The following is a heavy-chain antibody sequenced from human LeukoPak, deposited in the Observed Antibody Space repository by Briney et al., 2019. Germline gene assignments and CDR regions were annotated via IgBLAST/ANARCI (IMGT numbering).Heavy chain of an antibody. CDR2: IKQDGSEK. Sequence: PGGSLRLSCAASGFSFNKDWVSWVRQAPGKGLEWVANIKQDGSEKYYVDSVKGRFTISRDNAKNSLYLQMNSLRAEDTAVYYCARGHSSGWRISTRPLDYWGQGTLVTVSS. CDR1: GFSFNKDW. J-gene: IGHJ4*02. D-gene: IGHD6-19*01. V-gene: IGHV3-7*01. CDR3: ARGHSSGWRISTRPLDY.